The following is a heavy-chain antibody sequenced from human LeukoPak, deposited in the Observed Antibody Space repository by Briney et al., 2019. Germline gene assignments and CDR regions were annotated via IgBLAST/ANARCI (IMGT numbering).Heavy chain of an antibody. CDR3: ARVPGKVSGGRPFDY. Sequence: GGSLRLSCAASGFTFSSYSMNWVRQAPGKGLEWVSSISSSSSYIYYADSVKGRFTISRDNAKNSLYLQMNSLRAEDTAVYYCARVPGKVSGGRPFDYWGQGTLVTVSS. J-gene: IGHJ4*02. V-gene: IGHV3-21*01. CDR2: ISSSSSYI. D-gene: IGHD2-15*01. CDR1: GFTFSSYS.